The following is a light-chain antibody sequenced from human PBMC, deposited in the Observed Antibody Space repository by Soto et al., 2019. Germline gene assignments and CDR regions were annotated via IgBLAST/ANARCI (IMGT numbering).Light chain of an antibody. J-gene: IGKJ4*01. CDR1: QGISSY. CDR3: QQSYSTPLT. V-gene: IGKV1-8*01. Sequence: AIRMTQSPSSFSASTGDRVTITCRASQGISSYLAWYQQKPGKAPQLLIYAASTLQSGVPSRFSGSGSGTDFVLTISCLQSEDFATYYCQQSYSTPLTFGGGTKV. CDR2: AAS.